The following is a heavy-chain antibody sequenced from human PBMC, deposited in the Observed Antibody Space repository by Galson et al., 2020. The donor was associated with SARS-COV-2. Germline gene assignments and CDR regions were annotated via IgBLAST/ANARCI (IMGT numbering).Heavy chain of an antibody. J-gene: IGHJ3*01. CDR2: ISTDGNNK. D-gene: IGHD3-16*02. V-gene: IGHV3-30*03. CDR3: ARAGYSSTWTLGDAFCV. CDR1: GFTFSNFG. Sequence: SLTISCAASGFTFSNFGMHWVRQAPGKGLEWVAVISTDGNNKYDADSVKGRFTISRDNSDNTLYLQMNSLRPEDTAVYFCARAGYSSTWTLGDAFCVWGQGTLVTVSS.